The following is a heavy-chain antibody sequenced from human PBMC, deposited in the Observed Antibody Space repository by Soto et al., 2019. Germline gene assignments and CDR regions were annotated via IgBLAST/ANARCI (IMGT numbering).Heavy chain of an antibody. Sequence: QVQLVESGGGVVQPGKSLRLSCAASGFTFNTYGMHWVRQAPGKGPEWVAVISNDGSNKYYADSAKGRFTISRDNSKNTLYLQMNSLRAEDTAVYYCANWNYPQSDWGQGTLVTVSS. J-gene: IGHJ4*02. V-gene: IGHV3-30*18. CDR3: ANWNYPQSD. CDR2: ISNDGSNK. CDR1: GFTFNTYG. D-gene: IGHD1-7*01.